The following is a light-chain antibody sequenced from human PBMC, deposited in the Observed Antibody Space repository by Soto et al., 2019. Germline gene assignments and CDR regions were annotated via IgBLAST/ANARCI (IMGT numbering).Light chain of an antibody. CDR3: QHRGT. V-gene: IGKV3-11*01. Sequence: EIVLTQSPATLSSSPGERATLSCRASQSVSNYLGWYQQKPGQAPRLLIYDASSRATGIPARFSGSGSGTAFTLTISSLEPEDFGVYYCQHRGTFGQGTRLEIK. J-gene: IGKJ5*01. CDR2: DAS. CDR1: QSVSNY.